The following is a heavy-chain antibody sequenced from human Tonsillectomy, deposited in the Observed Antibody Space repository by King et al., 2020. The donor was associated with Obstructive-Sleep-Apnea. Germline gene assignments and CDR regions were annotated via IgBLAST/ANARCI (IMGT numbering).Heavy chain of an antibody. D-gene: IGHD3-16*01. V-gene: IGHV3-74*01. CDR1: GFTFSSYW. J-gene: IGHJ6*02. CDR2: INRDGSRT. Sequence: VQLVESGGGLVQPGGSLRLSCAASGFTFSSYWMHWVRQAPEKGLVWVSRINRDGSRTTYADSVKGRFTISRDDAKNTLYLQMNTLRAEDTAVYYCARSFNDMDVWGQGTTVTVSS. CDR3: ARSFNDMDV.